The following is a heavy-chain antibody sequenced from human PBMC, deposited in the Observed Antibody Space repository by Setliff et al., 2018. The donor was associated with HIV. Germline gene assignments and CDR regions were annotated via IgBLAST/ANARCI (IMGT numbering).Heavy chain of an antibody. CDR3: ATTECRGADCPQMYDY. J-gene: IGHJ4*02. D-gene: IGHD2-21*02. CDR2: LNYVGVT. CDR1: GGSFSGSY. Sequence: TSETLSLTCAVHGGSFSGSYWIWIRQPPGKGLEWIGELNYVGVTNHNPSLKSRVTISVEASKRQWSLKLNSVTAADTAVYFCATTECRGADCPQMYDYWGQGILVTVSS. V-gene: IGHV4-34*01.